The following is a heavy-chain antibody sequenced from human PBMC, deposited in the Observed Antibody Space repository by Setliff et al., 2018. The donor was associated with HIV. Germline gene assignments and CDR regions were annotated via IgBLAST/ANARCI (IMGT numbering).Heavy chain of an antibody. CDR2: VSYTGNT. CDR1: GGSVINDGYN. CDR3: AQEVLPVIGGRGWFDR. V-gene: IGHV4-31*03. J-gene: IGHJ5*01. D-gene: IGHD1-26*01. Sequence: KPSETLSLTCNVSGGSVINDGYNWCWIRQRPGKGLQWIACVSYTGNTYHNPSLKSRLTILVHTSKSYFSLSLTSVTAADAAVYFCAQEVLPVIGGRGWFDRWGQGTLVTVSS.